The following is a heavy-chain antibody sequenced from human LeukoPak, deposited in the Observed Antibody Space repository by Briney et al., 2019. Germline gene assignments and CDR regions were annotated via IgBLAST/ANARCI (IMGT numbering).Heavy chain of an antibody. CDR1: GGSISSGGYS. CDR2: IYHSGST. J-gene: IGHJ1*01. Sequence: SQTLSLTCAVSGGSISSGGYSWSWIRQPPGKGLEWIGYIYHSGSTYYNPSLKSRVTISVDRSKNQFSLKLSSVTAADTAVYYCARNGGVVTPGYFQHWGQGTLVTVSS. CDR3: ARNGGVVTPGYFQH. V-gene: IGHV4-30-2*01. D-gene: IGHD4-23*01.